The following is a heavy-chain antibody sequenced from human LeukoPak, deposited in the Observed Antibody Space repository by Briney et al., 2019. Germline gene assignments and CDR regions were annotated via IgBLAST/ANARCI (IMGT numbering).Heavy chain of an antibody. V-gene: IGHV3-30-3*01. CDR1: GFTFSSYA. CDR2: ISYDGSNK. D-gene: IGHD6-13*01. Sequence: GRSLRLSCAASGFTFSSYAMHWVRQAPGKGLEWVAVISYDGSNKYYADSVKGRFTISRDNSKNTLYLQMNSLRAEDTAVYYRARDEGSSSWYSAFDYWGQGTLVTVSS. CDR3: ARDEGSSSWYSAFDY. J-gene: IGHJ4*02.